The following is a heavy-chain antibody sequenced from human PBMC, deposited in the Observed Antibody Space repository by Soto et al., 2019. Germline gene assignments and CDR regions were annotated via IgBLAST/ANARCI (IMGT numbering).Heavy chain of an antibody. Sequence: EVQLVESGGGLVQPGRSLRLSCAASGFTFDDYAMHWVRQVPGKGLEWVSGINWNSGSIGYGDSVKGRFAISRDNAKNPLQLQMNSLSAKDTAFYYCVKDESINWYSGHFRHWGQGTLVTVSS. CDR3: VKDESINWYSGHFRH. V-gene: IGHV3-9*01. CDR1: GFTFDDYA. D-gene: IGHD6-13*01. J-gene: IGHJ1*01. CDR2: INWNSGSI.